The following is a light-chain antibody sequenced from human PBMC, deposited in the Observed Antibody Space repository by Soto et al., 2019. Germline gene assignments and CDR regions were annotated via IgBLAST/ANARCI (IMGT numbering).Light chain of an antibody. CDR3: QQRSNWPSWT. CDR2: DAS. CDR1: QSVSSY. V-gene: IGKV3-11*01. J-gene: IGKJ1*01. Sequence: DIVLTQSPATLSLSPGERATLSCRASQSVSSYLASYQQKPGQAPRLLIYDASNRATGIPARFSGSGSGTNYPLPISSLQPEDFAVYYCQQRSNWPSWTFGQGTKVEIK.